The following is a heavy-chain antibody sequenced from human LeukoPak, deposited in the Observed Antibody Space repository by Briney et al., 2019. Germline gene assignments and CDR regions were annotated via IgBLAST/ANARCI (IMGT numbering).Heavy chain of an antibody. CDR2: INPNSGGT. CDR1: GYTFTDYY. J-gene: IGHJ5*02. D-gene: IGHD6-19*01. Sequence: GASVKVSCKASGYTFTDYYMHWVRQAPGQGLEWMGWINPNSGGTNYAQRFQGRVTMTRDTSVSTAYMELSRLRSDDTAVYYCARVESSGWTNWFDPWGRGTLVTVSS. V-gene: IGHV1-2*02. CDR3: ARVESSGWTNWFDP.